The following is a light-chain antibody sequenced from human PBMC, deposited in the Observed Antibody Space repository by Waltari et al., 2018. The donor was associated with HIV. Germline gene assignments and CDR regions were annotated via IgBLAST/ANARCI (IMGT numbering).Light chain of an antibody. CDR3: QQYSNWPRT. Sequence: DIMMTQSPATLSVSPGERATLSCRASQSISSNVAWYQQRRGQAPRLLIYGASTRAPGIPARFSGSGSGPEFSLTISSLQSEDFAIYYCQQYSNWPRTFGQGTKVEI. CDR2: GAS. CDR1: QSISSN. V-gene: IGKV3-15*01. J-gene: IGKJ1*01.